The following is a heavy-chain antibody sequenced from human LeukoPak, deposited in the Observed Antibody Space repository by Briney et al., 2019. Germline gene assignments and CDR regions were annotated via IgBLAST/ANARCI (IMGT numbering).Heavy chain of an antibody. Sequence: GGAVRLSCAASGFTFRSYGMHWVRQAPGKGLEWVAVIWYDGSNKYYADSVKGRFTISRDNSKTTLYLQMNSLRAEDTAVYYCARDQMATKFGFDYWGQGTLVTV. D-gene: IGHD5-24*01. CDR1: GFTFRSYG. CDR2: IWYDGSNK. V-gene: IGHV3-33*01. CDR3: ARDQMATKFGFDY. J-gene: IGHJ4*02.